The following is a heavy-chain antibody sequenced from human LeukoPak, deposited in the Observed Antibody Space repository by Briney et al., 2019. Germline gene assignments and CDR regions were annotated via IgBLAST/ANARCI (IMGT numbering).Heavy chain of an antibody. D-gene: IGHD6-13*01. J-gene: IGHJ4*02. CDR1: GFTFSGYA. V-gene: IGHV3-23*01. CDR2: ISGSGDST. CDR3: ARGGPAAGRFDY. Sequence: GGSLRLSCGASGFTFSGYAMNWVRQAPRKGLEWVSAISGSGDSTYYADSVKGRFTISRDNSKNTLYLQMNSLRAEDTAVYYCARGGPAAGRFDYWGQGTLVTVSS.